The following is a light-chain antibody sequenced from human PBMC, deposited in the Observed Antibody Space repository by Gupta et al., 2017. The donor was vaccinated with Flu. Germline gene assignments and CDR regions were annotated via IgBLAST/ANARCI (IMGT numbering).Light chain of an antibody. CDR1: QSVLYSANNKYY. CDR2: WAS. Sequence: SLGERATINCKSSQSVLYSANNKYYLAWYQQKPGQPPKLLIYWASTRESGVPDRFSGSGSGTDFTLTITSLQAEDVAIYYCQQYYDAPQTFGQGTKVEIK. V-gene: IGKV4-1*01. J-gene: IGKJ1*01. CDR3: QQYYDAPQT.